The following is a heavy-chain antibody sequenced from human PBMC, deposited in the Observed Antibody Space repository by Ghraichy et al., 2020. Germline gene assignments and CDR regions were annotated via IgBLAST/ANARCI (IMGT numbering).Heavy chain of an antibody. J-gene: IGHJ6*02. D-gene: IGHD3-10*01. V-gene: IGHV4-39*01. CDR3: ARHPSGSGGYHHYYGMDV. CDR2: IYYSGST. Sequence: SETLSLTCTVSGGSISSSNYYWGWIRQTPGKGPEWIGSIYYSGSTYDNPSLKSRVTISVDTSKNQFSLNLSSVTAADTAVYYCARHPSGSGGYHHYYGMDVWGQGTTVTVSS. CDR1: GGSISSSNYY.